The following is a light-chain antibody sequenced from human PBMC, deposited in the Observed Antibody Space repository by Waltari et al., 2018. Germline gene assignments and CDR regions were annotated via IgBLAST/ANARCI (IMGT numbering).Light chain of an antibody. CDR3: QKYTSAPSIT. CDR1: HGIRNY. CDR2: AAS. V-gene: IGKV1-27*01. Sequence: DIQMTQSPSSLSASVGDRVTITCRASHGIRNYFAWYQQKPGKVPKLLIYAASTLQSGVPSRFSGSGSGTDFTLTISSLQPEDVATYYCQKYTSAPSITFGQGTRLEIK. J-gene: IGKJ5*01.